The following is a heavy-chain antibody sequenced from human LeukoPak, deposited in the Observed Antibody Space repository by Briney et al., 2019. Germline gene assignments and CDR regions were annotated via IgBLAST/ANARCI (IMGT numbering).Heavy chain of an antibody. CDR3: ARVGFYDFWSGINFFDY. D-gene: IGHD3-3*01. Sequence: GGSLRLSYAASGFTFSSYSVNWVRQAPGKGLEWVSSITSSSSTYYSDSVKGRFTISRDNAKNSLYLQMNSLRVEATAVYYCARVGFYDFWSGINFFDYWGQGTLVTVSS. J-gene: IGHJ4*02. CDR2: ITSSSST. CDR1: GFTFSSYS. V-gene: IGHV3-21*01.